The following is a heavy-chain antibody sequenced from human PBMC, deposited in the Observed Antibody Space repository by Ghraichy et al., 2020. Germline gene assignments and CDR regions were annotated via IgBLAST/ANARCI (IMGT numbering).Heavy chain of an antibody. CDR1: GGSFSGYY. Sequence: SETLSLTCAVYGGSFSGYYWSWIRQPPGKGLEWIGEINHSGSTNYNPSLKSRVTISVDTSKNQFSLKLSSVTAADTAVYYCARVRSYYYYGMDVWGQGTTVTVSS. J-gene: IGHJ6*02. CDR2: INHSGST. D-gene: IGHD4-17*01. CDR3: ARVRSYYYYGMDV. V-gene: IGHV4-34*01.